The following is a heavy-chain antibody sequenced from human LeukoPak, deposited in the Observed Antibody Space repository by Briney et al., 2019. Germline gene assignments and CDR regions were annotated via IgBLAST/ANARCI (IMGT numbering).Heavy chain of an antibody. Sequence: GGSLRLSCAASGFTVSSNYMSWVRQAPGKGLEWVSAISGSGGSTYYADSVKGRFTISRDNSKNTLYLQMNSLRAEDTAAYYCAKAYPLYYYDSSGGGGGYWGQGTLVTVSS. J-gene: IGHJ4*02. V-gene: IGHV3-23*01. CDR2: ISGSGGST. D-gene: IGHD3-22*01. CDR1: GFTVSSNY. CDR3: AKAYPLYYYDSSGGGGGY.